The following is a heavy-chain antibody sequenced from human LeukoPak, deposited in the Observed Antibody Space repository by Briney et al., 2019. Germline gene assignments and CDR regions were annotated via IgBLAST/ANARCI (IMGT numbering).Heavy chain of an antibody. CDR1: GFTFSSYG. J-gene: IGHJ4*02. Sequence: GSLRLSCAASGFTFSSYGMHWVRQPRGRAGGWIGEINHSGGTNYNPSLKSRVTISLDTSKSQFSLKLNSVTAADTAVYYCAREYYGSGNWGQDWGQGTLVTVSS. CDR2: INHSGGT. D-gene: IGHD3-10*01. CDR3: AREYYGSGNWGQD. V-gene: IGHV4-34*01.